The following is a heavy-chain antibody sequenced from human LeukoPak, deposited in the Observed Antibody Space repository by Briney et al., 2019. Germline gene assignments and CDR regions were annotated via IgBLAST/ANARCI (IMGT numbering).Heavy chain of an antibody. CDR3: ARRSSWSGGDY. Sequence: SETLSLTCAVSGGSFSGYYWSWIRQPPGKGLEWIGEINHSGSTNYNPSLKSRVTISVDTSKNQFSLKLSSVTAADTAVYYCARRSSWSGGDYWGQGTLVTVSS. CDR1: GGSFSGYY. D-gene: IGHD6-13*01. CDR2: INHSGST. V-gene: IGHV4-34*01. J-gene: IGHJ4*02.